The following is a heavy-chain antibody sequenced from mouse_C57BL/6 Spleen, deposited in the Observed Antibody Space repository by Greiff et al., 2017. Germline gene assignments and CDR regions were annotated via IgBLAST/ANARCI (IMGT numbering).Heavy chain of an antibody. D-gene: IGHD1-1*01. V-gene: IGHV1-81*01. CDR3: ANHGSSTALDY. CDR2: IYPRSGNT. Sequence: QVQLQQSGAELARPGASVKLSCTASGYTFTSYGISWVKQRTGQGLEWIGEIYPRSGNTYYNAKFKGKATLTADKSSSTAYMEPRSLTSEDSAVYFCANHGSSTALDYWGKGTTRTVSS. CDR1: GYTFTSYG. J-gene: IGHJ2*01.